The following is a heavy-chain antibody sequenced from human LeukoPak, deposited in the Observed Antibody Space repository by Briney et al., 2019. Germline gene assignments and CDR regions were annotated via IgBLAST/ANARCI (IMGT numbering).Heavy chain of an antibody. V-gene: IGHV1-24*01. Sequence: ASVEVSCKVSGYTLTELSMHWVRQAPGKGLEWMGGFDPEDGETIYAQKFQGRVTMTEDTSTDTAYMELSSLRSEDTAVYYCAIESLGELSLPFLDYWGQGTLVTVSS. J-gene: IGHJ4*02. CDR3: AIESLGELSLPFLDY. CDR2: FDPEDGET. CDR1: GYTLTELS. D-gene: IGHD3-16*02.